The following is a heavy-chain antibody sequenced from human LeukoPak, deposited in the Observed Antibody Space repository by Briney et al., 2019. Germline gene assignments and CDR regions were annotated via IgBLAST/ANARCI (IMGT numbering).Heavy chain of an antibody. J-gene: IGHJ3*02. Sequence: SETLSLTCTVSGGSISSSSYYWGWIRQPPGKGLEWIGEINHSGSTNYNPSLKSRVTISVDTSKNQFSLKLSSVTAADTAVYYCARGITMIVVVPTDAFDIWGQGTMVTVSS. CDR1: GGSISSSSYY. CDR2: INHSGST. V-gene: IGHV4-39*07. CDR3: ARGITMIVVVPTDAFDI. D-gene: IGHD3-22*01.